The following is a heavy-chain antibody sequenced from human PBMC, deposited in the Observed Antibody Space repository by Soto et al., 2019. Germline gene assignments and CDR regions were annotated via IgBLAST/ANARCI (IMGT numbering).Heavy chain of an antibody. J-gene: IGHJ3*01. CDR1: GFTFNDFS. D-gene: IGHD3-22*01. CDR2: IKQDGGDE. Sequence: EVQLVESGGGLVQPGGSLRLSCAASGFTFNDFSMSWVRQSPGKGLEGVANIKQDGGDEDYLDSVKGRLTISRDNAKNSLYLQMTSLRAEDTAVYYCARVYYESRGPTKYRAFDLWGQGTMVTVSS. CDR3: ARVYYESRGPTKYRAFDL. V-gene: IGHV3-7*01.